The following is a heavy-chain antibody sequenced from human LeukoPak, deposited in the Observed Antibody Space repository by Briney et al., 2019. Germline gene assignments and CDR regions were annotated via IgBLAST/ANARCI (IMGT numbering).Heavy chain of an antibody. V-gene: IGHV3-20*04. CDR2: INWNGGST. J-gene: IGHJ4*02. CDR1: GFTFDDYG. CDR3: ARDPTYYYDSSGLPYYFDY. Sequence: GGSLRLSCPASGFTFDDYGMSWVRQAPGKGLEGVSGINWNGGSTGYADSVKGRFTISRDNAKNSLYLQMNSLRAEDTALYYCARDPTYYYDSSGLPYYFDYWGQGTLVTVSS. D-gene: IGHD3-22*01.